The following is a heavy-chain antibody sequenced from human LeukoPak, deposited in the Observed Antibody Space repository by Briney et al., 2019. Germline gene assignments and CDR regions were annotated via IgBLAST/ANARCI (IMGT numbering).Heavy chain of an antibody. J-gene: IGHJ6*02. Sequence: ASVKVSCKVSGYTLTELSMHWVRQAPGKGLEWMGGFDPEDGETIYAQKFQGRVTMTEDTSTDTAYMELSSLRSEDTAVYYCATHDPSGSWSGYYYYYGMDVWAQGTTVTVSS. V-gene: IGHV1-24*01. CDR2: FDPEDGET. CDR3: ATHDPSGSWSGYYYYYGMDV. D-gene: IGHD3-3*01. CDR1: GYTLTELS.